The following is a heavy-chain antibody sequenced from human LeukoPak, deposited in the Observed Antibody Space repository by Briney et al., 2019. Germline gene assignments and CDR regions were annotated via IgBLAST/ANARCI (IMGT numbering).Heavy chain of an antibody. Sequence: SETLSLTCAVYGGSFSGYYWSWIRQPPGKGLEWIGEINHSGSTSYDPSLKSRVTISVNTSKNQFSLKLSSVTAADTAVYYCARGYYYGSGSYYNGPNSYYFDYWGQGTLVTVSS. CDR1: GGSFSGYY. V-gene: IGHV4-34*01. CDR3: ARGYYYGSGSYYNGPNSYYFDY. CDR2: INHSGST. D-gene: IGHD3-10*01. J-gene: IGHJ4*02.